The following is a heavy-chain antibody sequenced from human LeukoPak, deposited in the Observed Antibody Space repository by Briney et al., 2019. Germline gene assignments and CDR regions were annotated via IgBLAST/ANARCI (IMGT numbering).Heavy chain of an antibody. Sequence: ASVTVSCKASGYTFTSYDINRVRQATGQGLEWMGWMNPNSGNTGYAQKFQGRVTMTRNTSISTAYMELSSLRSEDTAVYYCARARGWKRNWFDPWGQGTLVTVSS. CDR2: MNPNSGNT. V-gene: IGHV1-8*01. CDR3: ARARGWKRNWFDP. D-gene: IGHD1-1*01. CDR1: GYTFTSYD. J-gene: IGHJ5*02.